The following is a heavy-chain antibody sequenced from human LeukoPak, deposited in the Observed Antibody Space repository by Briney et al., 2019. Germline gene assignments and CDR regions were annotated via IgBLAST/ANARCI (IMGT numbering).Heavy chain of an antibody. V-gene: IGHV3-30*03. CDR2: ISYDGSNK. J-gene: IGHJ4*02. CDR1: GFTFSTYW. D-gene: IGHD3-16*01. Sequence: PGGSLRLSCVASGFTFSTYWMSWVRQAPGKGLEWVAVISYDGSNKYYADSVKGRFTISRDNSKNTLYLQMNSLRAEDTAVYYCARRRGGSLFDYWGQGTLVTVSS. CDR3: ARRRGGSLFDY.